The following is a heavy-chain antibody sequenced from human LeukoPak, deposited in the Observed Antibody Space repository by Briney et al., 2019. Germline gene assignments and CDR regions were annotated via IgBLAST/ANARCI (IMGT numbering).Heavy chain of an antibody. CDR3: AKDAYSRYDYVWGSYPLPYFDY. D-gene: IGHD3-16*01. V-gene: IGHV3-33*06. CDR2: IWYDGSNK. Sequence: GGSLRLSCAASGFTFSSYGMHWVRQAPGKGLEWVAVIWYDGSNKYYADSVKGRFTISRDNSKNTLYLQMNSLRAEDTAVYYCAKDAYSRYDYVWGSYPLPYFDYWGQGTLVTVSS. J-gene: IGHJ4*02. CDR1: GFTFSSYG.